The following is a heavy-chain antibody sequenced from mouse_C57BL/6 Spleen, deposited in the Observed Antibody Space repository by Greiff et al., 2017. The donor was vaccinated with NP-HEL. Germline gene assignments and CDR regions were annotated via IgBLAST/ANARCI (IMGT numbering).Heavy chain of an antibody. CDR2: ISDGGSYT. CDR1: GFTFSSYA. V-gene: IGHV5-4*01. Sequence: EVQRVESGGGLVKPGGSLKLSCAASGFTFSSYAMSWVRQTPEKRLEWVATISDGGSYTYYPDNVKGRFTISRDNAKNNLYLQMSHLKSEDTAMYYCASYYDYDEGAWFAYWGQGTLVTVSA. D-gene: IGHD2-4*01. CDR3: ASYYDYDEGAWFAY. J-gene: IGHJ3*01.